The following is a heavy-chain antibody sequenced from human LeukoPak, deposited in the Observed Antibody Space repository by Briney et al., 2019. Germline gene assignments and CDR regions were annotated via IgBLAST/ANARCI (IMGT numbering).Heavy chain of an antibody. V-gene: IGHV4-4*09. J-gene: IGHJ4*02. Sequence: SETLSLTCTDSGGSISSYYWSWIRQPPGKGLEWIGYIYTSGSTNYNPSLKSRVTISVDTSKNQFSLKLSSVTAADTAVYYCARHFRGDYVFDYWGQGTLVTVSS. CDR3: ARHFRGDYVFDY. CDR1: GGSISSYY. D-gene: IGHD3-10*01. CDR2: IYTSGST.